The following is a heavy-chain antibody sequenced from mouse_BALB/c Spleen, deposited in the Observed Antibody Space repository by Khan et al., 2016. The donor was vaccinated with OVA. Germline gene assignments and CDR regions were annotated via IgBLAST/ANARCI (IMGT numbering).Heavy chain of an antibody. D-gene: IGHD6-2*01. CDR3: GSRPCCSTVLVF. J-gene: IGHJ4*01. CDR1: GYTFKNYG. V-gene: IGHV9-3-1*01. CDR2: INTYTGEQ. Sequence: QIQLVQSGPELKKPGETVKISCKTSGYTFKNYGMNWVKHAPGKGLKWMGWINTYTGEQTYADDFKGRFACSLETAASTAYSPINNLKNEDTATYCCGSRPCCSTVLVFWGQEPSVTVSS.